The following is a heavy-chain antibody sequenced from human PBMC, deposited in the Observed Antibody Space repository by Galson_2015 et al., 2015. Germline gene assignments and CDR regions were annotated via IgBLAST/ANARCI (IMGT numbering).Heavy chain of an antibody. Sequence: SLRLSCAASGFTFSGSAMHWVRQASGKGLEWVGRIRSKANSYATAYAASVKGRFTISRDDSKNTAYLQMNSLKTEDTAVYYCTRRGSSFDHWGQGTLVTVSS. CDR2: IRSKANSYAT. CDR3: TRRGSSFDH. J-gene: IGHJ4*02. D-gene: IGHD3-10*01. V-gene: IGHV3-73*01. CDR1: GFTFSGSA.